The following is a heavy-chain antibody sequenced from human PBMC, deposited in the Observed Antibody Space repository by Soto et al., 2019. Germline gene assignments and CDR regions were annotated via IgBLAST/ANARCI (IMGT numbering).Heavy chain of an antibody. CDR3: TTDRGIPLRPLFAF. Sequence: VQLVESGGGAVKPWGSLRLSCAASGFTFSHGWMGCGRQAPGKGLEWVGRTKSTNDGWTTDYAAPVKGRFAISRDDSRDTFFLKMNSLKTEDPAVYYCTTDRGIPLRPLFAFWGQGTMGTVSS. CDR1: GFTFSHGW. CDR2: TKSTNDGWTT. V-gene: IGHV3-15*01. D-gene: IGHD1-20*01. J-gene: IGHJ4*02.